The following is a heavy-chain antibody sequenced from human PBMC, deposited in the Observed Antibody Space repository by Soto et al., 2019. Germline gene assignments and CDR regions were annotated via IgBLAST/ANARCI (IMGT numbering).Heavy chain of an antibody. CDR3: ARGGTSTTYWGLFYN. V-gene: IGHV3-11*04. J-gene: IGHJ4*02. Sequence: WGSLRLSCAASGFTFGDYYIIFSRQSPWKWLEWVSYISSSGSTIYYADSVKGRFTISRDDAKNTVYLQMNSLRADDTAVYYCARGGTSTTYWGLFYNWGQGTLVTVSS. CDR2: ISSSGSTI. D-gene: IGHD7-27*01. CDR1: GFTFGDYY.